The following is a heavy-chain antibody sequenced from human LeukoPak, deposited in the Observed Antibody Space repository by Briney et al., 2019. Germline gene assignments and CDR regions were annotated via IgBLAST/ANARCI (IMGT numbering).Heavy chain of an antibody. V-gene: IGHV3-33*08. J-gene: IGHJ2*01. Sequence: GGSLRLSCVGSGFTFSSYALHWLRQAPGKGLEWVAVIWYDGSNKYYADSVKGRFTISRDNSKNTLYLQMNSLRAEDTAVYYCARGGVVVVTPFDLWGRGTLVTVSS. CDR1: GFTFSSYA. CDR2: IWYDGSNK. CDR3: ARGGVVVVTPFDL. D-gene: IGHD3-22*01.